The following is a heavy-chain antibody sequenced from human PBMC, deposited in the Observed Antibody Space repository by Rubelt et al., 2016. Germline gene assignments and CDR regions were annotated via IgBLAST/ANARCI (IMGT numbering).Heavy chain of an antibody. V-gene: IGHV3-66*01. J-gene: IGHJ4*02. CDR1: GFTVSSNY. CDR3: AKVFDGGNSRPPDC. CDR2: IYSGGST. D-gene: IGHD4-23*01. Sequence: EVQLVESGGGLVQPGRSLRLSCAASGFTVSSNYMSWVRQAPGKGLEWVSVIYSGGSTYYADSVKGRFTISRDNSKNTLYLQMNSLRAEYTAVYYCAKVFDGGNSRPPDCWGQGALVAVSS.